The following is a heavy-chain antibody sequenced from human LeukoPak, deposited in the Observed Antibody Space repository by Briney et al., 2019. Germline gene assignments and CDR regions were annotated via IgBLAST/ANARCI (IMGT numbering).Heavy chain of an antibody. Sequence: ASVKVSCKASGYTFTSYGISWVRQAPGQGLEWMGWISAYNGNTNYAQKLQGRVTMTTDTSTSTAYMELRSLRSDDTAVYYCARKYSSSWYVEPRGFDYWGQGTLVTVSS. CDR2: ISAYNGNT. V-gene: IGHV1-18*01. CDR3: ARKYSSSWYVEPRGFDY. D-gene: IGHD6-13*01. CDR1: GYTFTSYG. J-gene: IGHJ4*02.